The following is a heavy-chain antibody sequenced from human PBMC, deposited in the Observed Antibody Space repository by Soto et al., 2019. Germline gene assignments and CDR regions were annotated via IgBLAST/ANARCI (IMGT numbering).Heavy chain of an antibody. CDR1: GGSVSSGSYY. CDR3: ARGYDFWSCYYDSPYYYGMDV. V-gene: IGHV4-61*01. J-gene: IGHJ6*02. D-gene: IGHD3-3*01. CDR2: IYYSGST. Sequence: SETLSLTCTVSGGSVSSGSYYWSWIRQPPGKGLEWIGYIYYSGSTNYNPSLKSRVTISVDTSKNQFSLKLSSVTAADTAVYYCARGYDFWSCYYDSPYYYGMDVWGQGTTVTVSS.